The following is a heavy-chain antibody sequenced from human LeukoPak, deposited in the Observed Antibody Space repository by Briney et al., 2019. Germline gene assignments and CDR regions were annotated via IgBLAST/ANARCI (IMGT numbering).Heavy chain of an antibody. CDR1: GGSISSYY. Sequence: SETLSLTCTVSGGSISSYYWSWIRQPPGKGLEWIGYIYYSGSTNYNPSLKSRVTISVDTSKNQFSLKLSSVTAADTAVYYCATALDSSGYNGDAFDISGQGTMVTVSS. CDR2: IYYSGST. V-gene: IGHV4-59*01. D-gene: IGHD3-22*01. J-gene: IGHJ3*02. CDR3: ATALDSSGYNGDAFDI.